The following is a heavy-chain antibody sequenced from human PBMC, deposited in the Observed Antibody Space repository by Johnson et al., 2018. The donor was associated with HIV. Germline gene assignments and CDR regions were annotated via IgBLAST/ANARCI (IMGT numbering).Heavy chain of an antibody. CDR3: VRENDRRTVAGTS. V-gene: IGHV3-66*02. J-gene: IGHJ3*01. CDR1: GFTVSSNY. D-gene: IGHD6-19*01. Sequence: VQLVESGGGLVQPGGSLRLSCAASGFTVSSNYMSWVRQSPGKGLEWVSVIYSGGNTYYADSVTGRFTISRDNSRNTLYLQMNSLRVEDTAVYYWVRENDRRTVAGTSWGQGTMVT. CDR2: IYSGGNT.